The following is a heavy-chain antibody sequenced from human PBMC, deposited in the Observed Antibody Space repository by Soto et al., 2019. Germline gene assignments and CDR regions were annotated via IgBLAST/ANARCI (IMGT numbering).Heavy chain of an antibody. CDR1: GFTFSVYA. CDR2: ISRSGDST. J-gene: IGHJ4*02. CDR3: TTALYGGFTY. Sequence: EVRLLESGGGLVQPGGSLRLSCAASGFTFSVYAMSWVRQAPGKGLEWVSGISRSGDSTHYADSVKGRFTVSRDNSTSMLYLQTNSLRAEDTAIYYCTTALYGGFTYWGQGTLVTVSS. D-gene: IGHD3-10*01. V-gene: IGHV3-23*01.